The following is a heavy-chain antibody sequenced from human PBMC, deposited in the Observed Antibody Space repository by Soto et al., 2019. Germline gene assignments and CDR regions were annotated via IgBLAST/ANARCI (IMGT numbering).Heavy chain of an antibody. J-gene: IGHJ6*02. D-gene: IGHD4-17*01. V-gene: IGHV6-1*01. CDR3: ARVNGDYVEGGYYYYYGMDV. CDR1: GDSVSSNSAA. Sequence: KQSQTLSLTCAISGDSVSSNSAAWNWIRQSPSRGLEWLGRTYYRSKWYNDYAVSVKSRITINPDTSKNQFSLQLNSVTPEDTAVYYCARVNGDYVEGGYYYYYGMDVWGQGTTVTVSS. CDR2: TYYRSKWYN.